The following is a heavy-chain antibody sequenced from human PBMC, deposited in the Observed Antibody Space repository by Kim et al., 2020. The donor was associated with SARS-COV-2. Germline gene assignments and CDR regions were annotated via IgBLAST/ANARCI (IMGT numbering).Heavy chain of an antibody. D-gene: IGHD4-17*01. CDR3: AREGGGTYGDYQDF. Sequence: SETLSLTCTVSGGSIRSGGYYWSWIRQHSGKGLEWIGNIYYSGSTYYNSSLKSRLTISLDTSKNQFSLNLRSVTAADTAVYYCAREGGGTYGDYQDFWGQGALVTVSS. CDR2: IYYSGST. CDR1: GGSIRSGGYY. J-gene: IGHJ4*02. V-gene: IGHV4-31*03.